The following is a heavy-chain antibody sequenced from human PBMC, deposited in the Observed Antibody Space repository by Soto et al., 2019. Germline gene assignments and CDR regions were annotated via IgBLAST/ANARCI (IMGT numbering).Heavy chain of an antibody. V-gene: IGHV4-4*02. Sequence: QVQLQESGPGLVKPSGTLSLTCAVSGGSISSSNWWSWVRQPPGKGLEWIGEIYHSGSTNYNPSLKSRVTISVDKSKNQFSLKLSSVTAADTAGYYCARGGAAAGTFWSHGFDPWGQGTLVTVSS. D-gene: IGHD6-13*01. J-gene: IGHJ5*02. CDR3: ARGGAAAGTFWSHGFDP. CDR1: GGSISSSNW. CDR2: IYHSGST.